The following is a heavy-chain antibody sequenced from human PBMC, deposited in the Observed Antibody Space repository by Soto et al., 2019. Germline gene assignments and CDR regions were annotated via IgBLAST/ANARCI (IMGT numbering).Heavy chain of an antibody. V-gene: IGHV1-18*01. Sequence: QVQLVQSGAEVKKPGASVKVSCKASGYTFTSYGISWVRQAPGQGLEWMGWTNAYNGNTNYAQKPQGRVTMTTDTSTSTAYMELRSLRSAATAVFYCATAPVAGTSFDYWGQGTLVTVSS. D-gene: IGHD6-19*01. CDR2: TNAYNGNT. CDR1: GYTFTSYG. J-gene: IGHJ4*02. CDR3: ATAPVAGTSFDY.